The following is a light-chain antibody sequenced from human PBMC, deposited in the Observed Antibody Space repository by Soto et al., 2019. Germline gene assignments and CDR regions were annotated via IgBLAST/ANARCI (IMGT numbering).Light chain of an antibody. Sequence: QSALTQPRSVSGSPGQSVTISCTGTSSDVGGYNYVSWYQQYPGKAPKLMIYDVSERPSGVPDRFSGSKSGNTASLTISGLQAEDEADYYCCSYGGLYTVWVFGGGTKLTVL. J-gene: IGLJ3*02. CDR2: DVS. CDR1: SSDVGGYNY. CDR3: CSYGGLYTVWV. V-gene: IGLV2-11*01.